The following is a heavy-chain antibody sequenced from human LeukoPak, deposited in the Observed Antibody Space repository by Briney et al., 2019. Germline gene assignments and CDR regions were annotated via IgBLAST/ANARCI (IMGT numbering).Heavy chain of an antibody. CDR1: GGSISSSNW. CDR2: IYSSGST. D-gene: IGHD1-14*01. Sequence: SGTLSLTCAVSGGSISSSNWWSWVRQPPGKGLEWIGSIYSSGSTYYNPSLKSRVTISVDTSKNQFSLKLSSVTAADTAVYYCARHPITPTWVVWFDPWGQGTLVTVSS. V-gene: IGHV4-4*02. J-gene: IGHJ5*02. CDR3: ARHPITPTWVVWFDP.